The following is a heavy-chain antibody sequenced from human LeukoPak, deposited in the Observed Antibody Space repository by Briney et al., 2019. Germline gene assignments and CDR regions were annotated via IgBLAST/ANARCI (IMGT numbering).Heavy chain of an antibody. CDR2: INPKSGDA. Sequence: ASVKVSCKASGSTFSDYHINWVRQASGQGPEWMGWINPKSGDASYNQAFQGRVTMTRDTSISTAYMELNRLRSDDTAMYYCARGEYSNGYPYRLDSWGQGTLVTVSS. V-gene: IGHV1-2*02. D-gene: IGHD3-16*01. J-gene: IGHJ4*02. CDR1: GSTFSDYH. CDR3: ARGEYSNGYPYRLDS.